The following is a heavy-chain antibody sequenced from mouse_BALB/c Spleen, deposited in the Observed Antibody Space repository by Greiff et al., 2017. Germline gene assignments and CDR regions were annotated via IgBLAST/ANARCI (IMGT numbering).Heavy chain of an antibody. CDR1: GYSITSDYA. V-gene: IGHV3-2*02. Sequence: EVQLQESGPGLVKPSQSLSLTCTVTGYSITSDYAWNWIRQFPGNKLEWMGYISYSGSTSYNPSLKSRISITRDTSKNQFFLQLNSVTTEDTATYYCARSYRHFDYWGPGTTLTVSS. J-gene: IGHJ2*01. CDR2: ISYSGST. CDR3: ARSYRHFDY.